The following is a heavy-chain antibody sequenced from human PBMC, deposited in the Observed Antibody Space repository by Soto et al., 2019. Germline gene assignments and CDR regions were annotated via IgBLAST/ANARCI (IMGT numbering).Heavy chain of an antibody. V-gene: IGHV1-18*01. CDR3: ARLGQLGS. J-gene: IGHJ5*01. CDR2: ISAYNGNT. D-gene: IGHD6-13*01. Sequence: QVQLVQSGAEVKKPGASVKVSCKASGYAFTTYGFSWVRQAPGQGLEWMGWISAYNGNTNYAQKFQGRVTLTTDTSTSTDYMELRSRRAGDTSVYCCARLGQLGSWGQGPLVTVSS. CDR1: GYAFTTYG.